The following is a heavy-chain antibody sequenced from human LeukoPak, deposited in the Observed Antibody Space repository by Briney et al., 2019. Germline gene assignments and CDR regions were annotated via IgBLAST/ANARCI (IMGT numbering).Heavy chain of an antibody. J-gene: IGHJ4*02. Sequence: SGPTLVKPTQTLTLTCTFSGFSPSTRGVGVGWIRQPPGKALEWLALIYWDDDKRYSPSLQSRLTIIKDTSKNQVVLTMTNMDPVDTATYYCARSSLSSILGAVAAFGYWGQGTLVTVSS. CDR1: GFSPSTRGVG. D-gene: IGHD6-19*01. CDR3: ARSSLSSILGAVAAFGY. CDR2: IYWDDDK. V-gene: IGHV2-5*02.